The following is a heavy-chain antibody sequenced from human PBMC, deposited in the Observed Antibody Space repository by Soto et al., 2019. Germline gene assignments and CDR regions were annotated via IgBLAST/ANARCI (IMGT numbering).Heavy chain of an antibody. V-gene: IGHV3-64*02. J-gene: IGHJ4*01. D-gene: IGHD3-3*01. Sequence: GGSLRLSCAASGFTFNTFTMHWVRQAPWKGLEYVSAISSNGGTTYYADSVKGRFTISRDNSKNTLFLQMDSLRAEDMAVYYCARDRLRFLRGFFAYWGQGSLVTVSS. CDR2: ISSNGGTT. CDR1: GFTFNTFT. CDR3: ARDRLRFLRGFFAY.